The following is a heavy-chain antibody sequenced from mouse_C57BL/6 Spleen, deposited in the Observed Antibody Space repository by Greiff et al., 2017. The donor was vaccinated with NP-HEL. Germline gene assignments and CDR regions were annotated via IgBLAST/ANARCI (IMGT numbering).Heavy chain of an antibody. Sequence: EVKLVESGGGLVKPGGSLKLSCAASGFTFSDYGMHWVRQAPEKGLEWVAYISSGSSTIYYADTVKGRFTISRDNAKNTLFLQMTSLRSEDTAMYYCSYYYASSGAYWGQGTLVTVSA. J-gene: IGHJ3*01. V-gene: IGHV5-17*01. CDR1: GFTFSDYG. D-gene: IGHD1-1*01. CDR3: SYYYASSGAY. CDR2: ISSGSSTI.